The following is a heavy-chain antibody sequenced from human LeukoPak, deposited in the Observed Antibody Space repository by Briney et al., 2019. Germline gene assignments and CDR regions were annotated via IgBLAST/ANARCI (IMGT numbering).Heavy chain of an antibody. CDR2: IISDGSST. J-gene: IGHJ4*02. CDR1: GFTFSSYW. V-gene: IGHV3-74*01. CDR3: ARTHLAAARPPSIDY. D-gene: IGHD6-13*01. Sequence: PGGSLRLSCAASGFTFSSYWMHWVRQAPGKGLVWVSRIISDGSSTSYADSVKGRFTISSDNAKNTLYLQMNSLRAEDTAVYYCARTHLAAARPPSIDYWGQGTLVTVAS.